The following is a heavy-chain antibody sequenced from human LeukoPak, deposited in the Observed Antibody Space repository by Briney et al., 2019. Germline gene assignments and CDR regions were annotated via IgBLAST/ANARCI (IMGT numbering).Heavy chain of an antibody. CDR2: ISSSSSTR. J-gene: IGHJ4*02. Sequence: PRGSLRLSCAASGFTFSSYSMNWVRQAPGKGLEWVSYISSSSSTRYYADSVKGRFTISRDNAKNSLYLQMNSLRAEDTAVYYCASSGPYDILTGYFDYWGQGTLVTVSS. CDR1: GFTFSSYS. V-gene: IGHV3-48*01. CDR3: ASSGPYDILTGYFDY. D-gene: IGHD3-9*01.